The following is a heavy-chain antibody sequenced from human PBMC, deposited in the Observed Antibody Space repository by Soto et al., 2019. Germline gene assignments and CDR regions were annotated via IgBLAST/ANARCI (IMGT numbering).Heavy chain of an antibody. D-gene: IGHD3-10*01. CDR3: ARAGNYYGSGSYVYYYGMDV. Sequence: ASETLSLTCTVSGGSISGYYWSWIRQPPGKGLEWIGYIYYSGSTNYNPSLKSRVTISVDTSKNQFSLKLSSVTAADTAVYYCARAGNYYGSGSYVYYYGMDVWGQGTTVTVSS. V-gene: IGHV4-59*01. J-gene: IGHJ6*02. CDR1: GGSISGYY. CDR2: IYYSGST.